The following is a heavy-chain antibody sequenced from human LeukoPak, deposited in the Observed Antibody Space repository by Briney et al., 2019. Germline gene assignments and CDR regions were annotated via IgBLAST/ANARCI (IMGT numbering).Heavy chain of an antibody. CDR3: ARSRGYYDSSGHYPFDY. D-gene: IGHD3-22*01. CDR1: GYTFTSYY. Sequence: GASVKVSCKASGYTFTSYYMHWVRQAPGQGLEWMGIINPSGGSTSYAQKFQGRVTMTRDTSTCTVYMELSSLRSEDTAVYYCARSRGYYDSSGHYPFDYWGQGTLVTVSS. J-gene: IGHJ4*02. CDR2: INPSGGST. V-gene: IGHV1-46*01.